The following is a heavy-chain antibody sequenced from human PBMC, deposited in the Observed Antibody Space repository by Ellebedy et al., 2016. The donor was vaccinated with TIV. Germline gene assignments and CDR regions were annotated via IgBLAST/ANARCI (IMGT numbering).Heavy chain of an antibody. Sequence: GGSLRLSXAASGFTFSNAWMSWVRQAPGKGLEWVGRIKSKTDGGTTDYAAPVKGRFTISRDDSKNTLYLQMNSLKTEDTAVYYCTTPLSTPPGDWFNPWGQGTLVTVSS. J-gene: IGHJ5*02. D-gene: IGHD2-2*01. CDR2: IKSKTDGGTT. CDR1: GFTFSNAW. V-gene: IGHV3-15*01. CDR3: TTPLSTPPGDWFNP.